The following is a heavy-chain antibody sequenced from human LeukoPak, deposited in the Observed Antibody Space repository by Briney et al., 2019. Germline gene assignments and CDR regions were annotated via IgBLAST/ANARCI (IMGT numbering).Heavy chain of an antibody. CDR1: GFTFSDYA. CDR2: VSYDGSNK. V-gene: IGHV3-30-3*01. J-gene: IGHJ6*02. Sequence: GGSLRLSCATSGFTFSDYAMHWVRQAPGKGLQWVAIVSYDGSNKYYADSVQGRFIMSKDNSRNTLFLQMNSLRTDDTAVYYCARVRDPFDNFYVWPVGAQGTSVTVSS. D-gene: IGHD3-16*01. CDR3: ARVRDPFDNFYVWPV.